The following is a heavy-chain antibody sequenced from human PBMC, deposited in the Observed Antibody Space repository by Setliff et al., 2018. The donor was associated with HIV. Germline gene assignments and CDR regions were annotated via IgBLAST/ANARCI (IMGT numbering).Heavy chain of an antibody. V-gene: IGHV7-4-1*02. D-gene: IGHD3-16*01. CDR1: GYTFTSYA. CDR2: INTNTGNP. J-gene: IGHJ6*03. Sequence: GASVMVSCKASGYTFTSYAMHWVRQAPGQGLEWMGWINTNTGNPTYAQGFTGRFVFSLDTSVSTAYLQISSLKAEDTAVYYCARGLGVRHGPHCYMDVWGKGTTVTVSS. CDR3: ARGLGVRHGPHCYMDV.